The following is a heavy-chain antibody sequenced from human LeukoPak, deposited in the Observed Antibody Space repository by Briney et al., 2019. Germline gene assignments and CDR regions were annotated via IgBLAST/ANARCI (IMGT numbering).Heavy chain of an antibody. J-gene: IGHJ6*03. V-gene: IGHV3-23*01. Sequence: GGSLRLSCAASGFSFSNYAMSWVRQAPGKGLEWVSGISGSGGTTYYADSVKGPFTISRDNSKNTLYLQMNSLRAEDTAVYYCARGGDFWSGYSRGYYMDVWGKGTTVTVSS. CDR3: ARGGDFWSGYSRGYYMDV. CDR2: ISGSGGTT. CDR1: GFSFSNYA. D-gene: IGHD3-3*01.